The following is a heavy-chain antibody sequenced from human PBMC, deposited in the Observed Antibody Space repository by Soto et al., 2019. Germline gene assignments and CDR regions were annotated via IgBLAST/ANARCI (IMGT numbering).Heavy chain of an antibody. J-gene: IGHJ6*02. CDR2: IIPIFGTA. V-gene: IGHV1-69*06. Sequence: SVKVSCKASGGTFSSYAISWVRQAPGQGLEWMGGIIPIFGTANYAQKFQGRVTITADKSPSTAYMELSSPRSEDTAVYYCAGSSSSRGGYYYGMDVWGQGTTVTVSS. CDR3: AGSSSSRGGYYYGMDV. CDR1: GGTFSSYA. D-gene: IGHD6-6*01.